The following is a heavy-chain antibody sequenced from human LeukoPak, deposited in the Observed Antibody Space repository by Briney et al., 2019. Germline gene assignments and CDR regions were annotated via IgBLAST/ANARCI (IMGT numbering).Heavy chain of an antibody. D-gene: IGHD4-17*01. CDR1: GFTVSSNY. CDR3: ASGDYGDYVWSLFLNY. J-gene: IGHJ4*02. CDR2: IYSGGST. V-gene: IGHV3-53*01. Sequence: PGGSLRLSCAASGFTVSSNYMSWVRQAPGKGLEWVSVIYSGGSTYYADSVKGRFTISRDNSKNTLYLQMNSLRAEDTAVYYCASGDYGDYVWSLFLNYWGQGTLVTVSS.